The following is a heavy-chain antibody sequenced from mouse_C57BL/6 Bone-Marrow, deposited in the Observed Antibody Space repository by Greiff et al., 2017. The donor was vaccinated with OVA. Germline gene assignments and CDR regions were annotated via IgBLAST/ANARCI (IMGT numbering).Heavy chain of an antibody. Sequence: EVQLVESGGGLVKPGGSLKLSCAASGFTFSDYGMHWVRQAPETGLEWVAYISSGSSTIYYADTVKGRFTISRDNDKNTLFLQRTSLRSEDTAMYYCARTWDYWGQGTTLTVSS. CDR3: ARTWDY. CDR2: ISSGSSTI. J-gene: IGHJ2*01. CDR1: GFTFSDYG. V-gene: IGHV5-17*01.